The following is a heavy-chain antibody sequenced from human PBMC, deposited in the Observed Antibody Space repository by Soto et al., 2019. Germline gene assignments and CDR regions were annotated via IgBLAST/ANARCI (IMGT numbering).Heavy chain of an antibody. V-gene: IGHV1-2*04. Sequence: QVQLVQSGAEVKKPGASVKVSCKASGYTFTGYYMHWVRQAPGQGLEWMGWINPNSGGTNYAQKFQGWVTMTRDTSISTAYMELSRLRSDDTAVYYCARGGAARPSNYYYGMDVWGQGTTVTVSS. D-gene: IGHD6-6*01. J-gene: IGHJ6*02. CDR1: GYTFTGYY. CDR3: ARGGAARPSNYYYGMDV. CDR2: INPNSGGT.